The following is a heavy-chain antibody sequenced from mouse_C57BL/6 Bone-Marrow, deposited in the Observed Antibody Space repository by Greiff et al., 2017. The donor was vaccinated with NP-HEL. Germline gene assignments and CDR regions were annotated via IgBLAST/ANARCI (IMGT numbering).Heavy chain of an antibody. D-gene: IGHD2-2*01. CDR3: ARSPGIGYDKGYYFDY. CDR2: IYPGGGYT. Sequence: QVQLKESGAELVRPGTSVKMSCKASGYTFTNYWIGWAKQRPGHGLEWIGDIYPGGGYTNYNEKFKGKATLTADKSSSTAYMQFSSLTSEDSAIYYCARSPGIGYDKGYYFDYWGQGTTLTVSS. J-gene: IGHJ2*01. V-gene: IGHV1-63*01. CDR1: GYTFTNYW.